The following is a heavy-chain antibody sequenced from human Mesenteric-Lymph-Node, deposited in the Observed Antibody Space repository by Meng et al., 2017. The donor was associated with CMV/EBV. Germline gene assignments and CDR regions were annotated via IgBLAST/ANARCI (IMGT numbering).Heavy chain of an antibody. J-gene: IGHJ4*02. CDR2: INHSGST. V-gene: IGHV4-34*01. CDR1: Y. D-gene: IGHD6-13*01. CDR3: ASGGSAAAATFDY. Sequence: YWIGWVRQMPGKGLEWIGEINHSGSTNYNPSLKSRVTISVDTSKNQFSLKLSSVTAADTAVYYCASGGSAAAATFDYWGQGTLVTVSS.